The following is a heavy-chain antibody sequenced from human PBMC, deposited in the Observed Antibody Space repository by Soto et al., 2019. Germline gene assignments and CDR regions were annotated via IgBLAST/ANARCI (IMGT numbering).Heavy chain of an antibody. CDR1: GFTFSSYG. CDR2: ISYDGSNK. Sequence: QVQLVESGGGVVQPGRSLRLSCAASGFTFSSYGMHWVRQAPGKGLEWVAVISYDGSNKYYADSVKGRFTISRDNSKNTLYLQMNSLRAEDTAVYYCAKESREYYYYGMDVWGQGTTVTVSS. CDR3: AKESREYYYYGMDV. J-gene: IGHJ6*02. V-gene: IGHV3-30*18.